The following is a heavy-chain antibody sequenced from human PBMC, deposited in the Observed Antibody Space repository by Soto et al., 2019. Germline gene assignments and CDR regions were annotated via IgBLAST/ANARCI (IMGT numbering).Heavy chain of an antibody. CDR3: ARAPVHYDFWSGYYTQLDY. V-gene: IGHV3-66*01. CDR1: GFTVSSNY. CDR2: IYSGGST. Sequence: GSLRLSCAASGFTVSSNYMSWVRQAPGKGLEWVSVIYSGGSTYYADSVKGRFTISRDNSKNTLYLQMNSLRAEDTAVYYCARAPVHYDFWSGYYTQLDYWGQGTLVTVSS. D-gene: IGHD3-3*01. J-gene: IGHJ4*02.